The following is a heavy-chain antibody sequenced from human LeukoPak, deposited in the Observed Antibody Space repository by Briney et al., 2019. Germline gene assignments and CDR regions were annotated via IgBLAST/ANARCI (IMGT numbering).Heavy chain of an antibody. V-gene: IGHV3-33*06. CDR3: AKDSPIHCSGGSCYSYFDY. Sequence: PGRSLRLSCAASGFTFNSYGMHWVRQAPGKGLEWVALIWYDGSTTYYADSVKGRFTISRDNSKNTLYLQMNSLRAEDTAVYYCAKDSPIHCSGGSCYSYFDYWGQGTLVTVSS. J-gene: IGHJ4*02. CDR1: GFTFNSYG. CDR2: IWYDGSTT. D-gene: IGHD2-15*01.